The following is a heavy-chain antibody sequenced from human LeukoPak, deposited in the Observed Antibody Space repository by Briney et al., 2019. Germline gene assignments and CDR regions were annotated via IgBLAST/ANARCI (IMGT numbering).Heavy chain of an antibody. CDR3: ARLTRKLGYCSSTSCYRPYSYYFDY. V-gene: IGHV4-39*07. D-gene: IGHD2-2*01. CDR2: IYYSGST. J-gene: IGHJ4*02. Sequence: SETLSLTCTVSGGSISSSSYYWGWIRQPPGKGLEWIGSIYYSGSTNYNPSLKSRVTISVDTSKNQFSLKLSSVTAADTAVYYCARLTRKLGYCSSTSCYRPYSYYFDYWGQGTLVTVSS. CDR1: GGSISSSSYY.